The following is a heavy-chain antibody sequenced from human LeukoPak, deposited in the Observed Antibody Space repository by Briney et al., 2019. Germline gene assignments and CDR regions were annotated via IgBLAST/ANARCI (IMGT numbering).Heavy chain of an antibody. V-gene: IGHV3-23*01. J-gene: IGHJ4*01. Sequence: GGSLRLSSVASGFSLSTFAMSWVRQSPEKGLEWVSAICASDGYTYHADSVKGRFTMSRDISRNTVYLQMNSLRVDDTAVYFCARAPVVSCRGAFCYPLDYWGHGILITVSS. CDR2: ICASDGYT. D-gene: IGHD2-15*01. CDR1: GFSLSTFA. CDR3: ARAPVVSCRGAFCYPLDY.